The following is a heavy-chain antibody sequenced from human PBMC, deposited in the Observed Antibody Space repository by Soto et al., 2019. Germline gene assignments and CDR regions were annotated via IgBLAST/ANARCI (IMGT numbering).Heavy chain of an antibody. J-gene: IGHJ3*02. CDR1: GFTFSDHY. CDR3: ARSVRDSSTWSDDAFDI. V-gene: IGHV3-72*01. D-gene: IGHD6-13*01. CDR2: TRNKANSYTT. Sequence: EVPLVESGGGLVQPGGSLRLSCVVSGFTFSDHYMDWVRQAPGQGLEWVGRTRNKANSYTTEYAASVKGRFTISRDDSKNALYLQMNSLKTEDTAVYYCARSVRDSSTWSDDAFDIWGQGTMVTVSS.